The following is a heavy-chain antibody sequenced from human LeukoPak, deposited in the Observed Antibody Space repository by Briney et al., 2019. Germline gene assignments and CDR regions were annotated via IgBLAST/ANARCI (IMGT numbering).Heavy chain of an antibody. J-gene: IGHJ6*02. CDR1: GYTLTSYG. V-gene: IGHV1-18*01. CDR3: ARDLITMIVVVRDYYYYGMDV. Sequence: ASVKVSCKASGYTLTSYGISWVRQAPGQGLEWMGWISAYNGNTNYAQKLQGRVTMTTDTSTSTAYMELRSLRSDDTAVYYCARDLITMIVVVRDYYYYGMDVWGQGTTVTVSS. CDR2: ISAYNGNT. D-gene: IGHD3-22*01.